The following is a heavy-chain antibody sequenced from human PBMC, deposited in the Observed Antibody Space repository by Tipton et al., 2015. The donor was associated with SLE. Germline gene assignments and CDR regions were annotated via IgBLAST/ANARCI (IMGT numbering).Heavy chain of an antibody. CDR3: ARGARDGYRYYFDY. CDR2: INHSGST. Sequence: TLSLTCAVYGGSFSGYYWSWIRQPPGKGLEWIGEINHSGSTNYNPSLKSRVTISVDTSKNQFSLKLSSVTAADTAVYYRARGARDGYRYYFDYWGQGTLVTVSS. D-gene: IGHD5-24*01. CDR1: GGSFSGYY. V-gene: IGHV4-34*01. J-gene: IGHJ4*02.